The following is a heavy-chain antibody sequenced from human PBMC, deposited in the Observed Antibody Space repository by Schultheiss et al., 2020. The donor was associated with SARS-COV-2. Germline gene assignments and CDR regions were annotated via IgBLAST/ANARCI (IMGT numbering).Heavy chain of an antibody. CDR3: ARARDGYNTNWYFDL. CDR1: GGSISSYY. CDR2: INHSGST. J-gene: IGHJ2*01. D-gene: IGHD5-24*01. Sequence: SQTLSLTCTVSGGSISSYYWGWIRQPPGKGLEWIGEINHSGSTNYNPSLKRRVTVSVDTSKNQFSLKLSSVTAADTAVYYCARARDGYNTNWYFDLWGRGALVTVST. V-gene: IGHV4-34*01.